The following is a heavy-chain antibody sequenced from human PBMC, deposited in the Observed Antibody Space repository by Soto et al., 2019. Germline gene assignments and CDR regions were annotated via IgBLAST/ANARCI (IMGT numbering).Heavy chain of an antibody. CDR1: GFTFSTYG. D-gene: IGHD3-10*01. Sequence: QVQVVESGGGVVQPGRSLRLSCVASGFTFSTYGMHWVRQAPGKGLEWVAFIWYDGSNKHYVDSVKGRFTISRDNSKNTLFLQMTSLRAEDTAVYSCARDRGYSSWEFTMDVWGQGTTVTVSS. V-gene: IGHV3-33*01. CDR3: ARDRGYSSWEFTMDV. J-gene: IGHJ6*02. CDR2: IWYDGSNK.